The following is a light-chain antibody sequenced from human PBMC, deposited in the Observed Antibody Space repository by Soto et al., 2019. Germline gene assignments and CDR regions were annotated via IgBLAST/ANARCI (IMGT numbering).Light chain of an antibody. CDR3: TGWDGSLKGFV. J-gene: IGLJ1*01. CDR1: ASNIGRDP. CDR2: ENN. Sequence: QSVLTQPPSASGAPGQRVTISCSGSASNIGRDPVNWYQQVPGTAPKLLIDENNHRPSGVPDRFYGSKSGTSASLVISGLQSEDEAEYFCTGWDGSLKGFVFGTGTKLTVL. V-gene: IGLV1-44*01.